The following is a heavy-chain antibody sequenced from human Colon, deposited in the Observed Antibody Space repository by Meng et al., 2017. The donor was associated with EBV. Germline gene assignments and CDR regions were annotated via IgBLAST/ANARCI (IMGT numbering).Heavy chain of an antibody. CDR1: GDSVRSVTW. CDR3: ARVMRYQLLRFFDY. CDR2: IYHGGSP. D-gene: IGHD2-2*01. Sequence: QVQLQGSGSELVKPSGTLSLTCAVSGDSVRSVTWWTWVRQPPGKGLEWIGEIYHGGSPNYNPSLESRVTISVDKSKNQFSLDLTSVTAADTAVYFCARVMRYQLLRFFDYWGQGILVTVSS. V-gene: IGHV4-4*02. J-gene: IGHJ4*02.